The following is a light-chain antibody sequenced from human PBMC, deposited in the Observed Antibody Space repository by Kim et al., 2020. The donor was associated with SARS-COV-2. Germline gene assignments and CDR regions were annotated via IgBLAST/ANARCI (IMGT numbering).Light chain of an antibody. V-gene: IGLV2-11*01. Sequence: QSALTQPRSVSGSPGQSVTISCTGTSSDVGHYNSVSWYQHHPGKAPKFMIYDISKRPSGVPTRFSGSKSGNTASLTISALQTEDEADYYCCSYAGNHWVFGGGTQLTVL. CDR1: SSDVGHYNS. CDR3: CSYAGNHWV. CDR2: DIS. J-gene: IGLJ3*02.